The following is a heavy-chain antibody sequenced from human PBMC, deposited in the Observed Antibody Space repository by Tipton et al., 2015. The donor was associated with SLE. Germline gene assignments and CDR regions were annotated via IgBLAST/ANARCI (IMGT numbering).Heavy chain of an antibody. CDR1: GFTFGDAW. V-gene: IGHV3-30*03. CDR3: ARGPTKWEPQMDFQY. J-gene: IGHJ1*01. Sequence: SLRLSCAASGFTFGDAWMSWVRQGPGKGLEWVAIISYDGSHKYYADSVKGRFTISRDNSKNTLYLQMDSLRDEDTAVYYCARGPTKWEPQMDFQYWGQGTLVTVTS. D-gene: IGHD1-26*01. CDR2: ISYDGSHK.